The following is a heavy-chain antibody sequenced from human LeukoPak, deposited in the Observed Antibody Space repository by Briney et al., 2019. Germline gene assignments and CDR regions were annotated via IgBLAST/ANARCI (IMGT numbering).Heavy chain of an antibody. J-gene: IGHJ4*02. CDR1: GGTFSSYA. Sequence: ALVKVSCKASGGTFSSYAISWGRQAPGQGLEWMGGIIPIFGTANYAQKVQGRVTITTDESTSTAYMELSSLRSEDTAVYYCTASTMVVTSSFDYWGQGTLVTVSS. CDR3: TASTMVVTSSFDY. D-gene: IGHD4-23*01. V-gene: IGHV1-69*05. CDR2: IIPIFGTA.